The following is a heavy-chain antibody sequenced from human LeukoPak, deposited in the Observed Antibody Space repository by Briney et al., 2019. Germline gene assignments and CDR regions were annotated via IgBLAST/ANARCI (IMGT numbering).Heavy chain of an antibody. D-gene: IGHD3-22*01. CDR3: ARVTGYMIEDYFDY. V-gene: IGHV4-30-2*05. CDR1: GVSISRGGYA. CDR2: IYHSGTT. Sequence: PSETLSLTCAVSGVSISRGGYAWNWIRQPPGKGLEWIAYIYHSGTTYYNPSLKSRATISVDTSKNQFSLKLSSVTAADTAVYYCARVTGYMIEDYFDYWGQGTLVTVSS. J-gene: IGHJ4*02.